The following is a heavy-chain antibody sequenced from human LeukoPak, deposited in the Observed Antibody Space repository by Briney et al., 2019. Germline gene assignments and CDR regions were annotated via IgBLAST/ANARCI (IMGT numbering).Heavy chain of an antibody. CDR1: GFTFDDYA. CDR3: ARDFRDMTVAGRIDS. Sequence: PGRSLRLSCAASGFTFDDYAMHWVRQAPGKGLEWVSGISWNSGSIGYADSVEGRFTISRDNTNNSLYLQMNSLRVEDTAVYYCARDFRDMTVAGRIDSWGRGTLVTVSS. J-gene: IGHJ4*02. CDR2: ISWNSGSI. D-gene: IGHD6-19*01. V-gene: IGHV3-9*01.